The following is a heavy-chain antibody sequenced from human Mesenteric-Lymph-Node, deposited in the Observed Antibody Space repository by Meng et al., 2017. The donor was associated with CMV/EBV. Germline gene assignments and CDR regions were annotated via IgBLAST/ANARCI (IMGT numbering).Heavy chain of an antibody. CDR2: MNPNSGNT. CDR3: ARGRYSSSWYFRFDY. V-gene: IGHV1-8*03. D-gene: IGHD6-13*01. Sequence: ASVKVSCKASGYTFTSYGISWVRQAPGQGLEWMGWMNPNSGNTGYAQKFQGRVTITRNTSISTAYMELSSLRSEDTAVYYCARGRYSSSWYFRFDYWGQGTLVTVPQ. CDR1: GYTFTSYG. J-gene: IGHJ4*02.